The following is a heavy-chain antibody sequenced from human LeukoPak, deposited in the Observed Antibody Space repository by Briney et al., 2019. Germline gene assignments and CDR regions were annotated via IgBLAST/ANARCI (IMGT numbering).Heavy chain of an antibody. CDR1: GFTFSDYY. J-gene: IGHJ5*02. CDR2: ISSSGSTI. Sequence: PGGSLRLSCAASGFTFSDYYMSWIRQAPGKGLEWVPYISSSGSTIYYADSVKGRFTISRDSAKNSLYLQMNSLRAEDTAVYYCARDLYITIHGNWFDPWGQGTLVTVSS. D-gene: IGHD3-3*01. CDR3: ARDLYITIHGNWFDP. V-gene: IGHV3-11*04.